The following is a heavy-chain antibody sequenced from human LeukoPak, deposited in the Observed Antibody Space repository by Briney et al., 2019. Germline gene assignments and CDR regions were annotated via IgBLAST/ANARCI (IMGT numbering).Heavy chain of an antibody. Sequence: EASVKVSCKASGYTFTGYYIHWVRQAPGQGLEWMGWINPDSGGAHYAQKFQDRISMTSDTSSNTVYMEVRRLRSDDTAVYYCARGGKSELGTCDFWGQGTLVTVSS. J-gene: IGHJ4*02. V-gene: IGHV1-2*02. CDR3: ARGGKSELGTCDF. CDR2: INPDSGGA. CDR1: GYTFTGYY. D-gene: IGHD7-27*01.